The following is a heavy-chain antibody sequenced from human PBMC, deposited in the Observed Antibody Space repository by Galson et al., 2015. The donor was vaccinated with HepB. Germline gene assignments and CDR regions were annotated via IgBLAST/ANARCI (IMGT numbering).Heavy chain of an antibody. CDR2: IWIDGSNS. D-gene: IGHD2-8*02. V-gene: IGHV3-33*01. CDR1: GSTFSSHG. J-gene: IGHJ4*02. CDR3: ARYCGNGRAFDD. Sequence: SLRLSCAASGSTFSSHGMRWVRQAPGKGLEWVALIWIDGSNSYYADSVKGRFTISRGNSKNSLYLQMNSLRDEDTAVYYCARYCGNGRAFDDWGQGPLVTVSS.